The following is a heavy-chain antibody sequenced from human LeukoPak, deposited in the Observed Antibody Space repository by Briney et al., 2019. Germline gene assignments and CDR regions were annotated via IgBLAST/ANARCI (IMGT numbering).Heavy chain of an antibody. J-gene: IGHJ6*03. D-gene: IGHD6-6*01. CDR1: GSSTRTSTSY. Sequence: SETLSLTCSVSGSSTRTSTSYWGWVRQPPGKGLEWIGSIHYSGSTYKNPSLKSRVTISMDTSGSQFSLKVTSLTAADSAVYFCARESSSSRYFMDVWGRGTTVTVSS. CDR2: IHYSGST. CDR3: ARESSSSRYFMDV. V-gene: IGHV4-39*07.